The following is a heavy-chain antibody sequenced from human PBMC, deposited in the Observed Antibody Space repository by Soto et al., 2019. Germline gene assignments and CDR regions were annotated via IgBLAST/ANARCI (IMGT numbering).Heavy chain of an antibody. CDR2: INAANGDT. CDR3: ASSQDGTGAFDI. Sequence: QVQLVQSGTEVKKPGASVKVSCKASGYTFTSYGIHWVRQAPGQRLEWMGWINAANGDTKYSPKFQGRGTITRDTSASTAYIELSSLRSEDTAVYYCASSQDGTGAFDIWGQGTMVTVSS. J-gene: IGHJ3*02. CDR1: GYTFTSYG. V-gene: IGHV1-3*01. D-gene: IGHD1-26*01.